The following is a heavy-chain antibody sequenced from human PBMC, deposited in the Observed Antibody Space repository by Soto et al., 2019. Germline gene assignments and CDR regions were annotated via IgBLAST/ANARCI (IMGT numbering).Heavy chain of an antibody. CDR1: GYTLTELS. CDR2: FDPEDGET. D-gene: IGHD3-3*01. J-gene: IGHJ6*03. V-gene: IGHV1-24*01. Sequence: ASVKVSCKVSGYTLTELSMHWVRQAPGKGLEWMGGFDPEDGETIYAQKLQGRVTMTTDTSTSTAYMELRSLRSDDTAVYYCARCRNMYDFWSGYFLYYYYMDAWGKGTTVTVSS. CDR3: ARCRNMYDFWSGYFLYYYYMDA.